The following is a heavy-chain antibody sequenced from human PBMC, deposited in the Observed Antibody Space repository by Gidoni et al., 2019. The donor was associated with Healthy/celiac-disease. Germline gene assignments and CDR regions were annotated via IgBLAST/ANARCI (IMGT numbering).Heavy chain of an antibody. CDR2: IYYSGST. Sequence: QLQLQESGPGLVKPSETLSLTCTVSGGSISSSSYYWGWIRQPPGKGLEWIGSIYYSGSTYYNPSLKSRVTISVDTSKNQFSLKLSSVTAADTAVYYCASGWVAAAGFDYWGQGTLVTVSS. CDR1: GGSISSSSYY. V-gene: IGHV4-39*01. J-gene: IGHJ4*02. D-gene: IGHD6-13*01. CDR3: ASGWVAAAGFDY.